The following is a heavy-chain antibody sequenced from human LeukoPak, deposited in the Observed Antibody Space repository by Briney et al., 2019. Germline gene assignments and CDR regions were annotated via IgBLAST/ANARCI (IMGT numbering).Heavy chain of an antibody. CDR3: ARSAPGVVIKFFDY. Sequence: SETLSLTCAVYGGSFSGYYWSWIRQPPGNGLEWIGEINHSGSTYYNPSLKSRVTISVDTSKNQFSLKLSSVTAADTAVYYCARSAPGVVIKFFDYWGQGTLVTVSS. CDR2: INHSGST. D-gene: IGHD3-3*01. J-gene: IGHJ4*02. V-gene: IGHV4-34*09. CDR1: GGSFSGYY.